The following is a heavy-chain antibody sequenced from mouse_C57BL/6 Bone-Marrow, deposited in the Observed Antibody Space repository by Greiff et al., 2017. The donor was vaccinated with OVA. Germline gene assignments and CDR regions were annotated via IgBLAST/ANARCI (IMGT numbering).Heavy chain of an antibody. J-gene: IGHJ1*03. Sequence: EVMLVESGGGLVKPGGSLKLSCAASGFTFSDYGMHWVRQAPEKGLEWVAYISSGSSTIYYADTVKGRFTISRDNAKNTLFLQMTSLRSEDTAMYYCARKRRFDVWGTGTTVTVSS. CDR3: ARKRRFDV. CDR2: ISSGSSTI. V-gene: IGHV5-17*01. CDR1: GFTFSDYG.